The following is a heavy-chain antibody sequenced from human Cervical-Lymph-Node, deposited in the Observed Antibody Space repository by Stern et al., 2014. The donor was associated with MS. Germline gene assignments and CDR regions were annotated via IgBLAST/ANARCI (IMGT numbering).Heavy chain of an antibody. CDR3: ARIPATSWQQTAFWFDP. D-gene: IGHD5-24*01. Sequence: QVQLVQSGPEVKKPGSSVKVSCKASGGTFGFYTVNWVRQAPGQGLEWMGGIIPIIGGAAYAQSFQDRLTITADEPSSTAYMELRGLTFEDTAVYFCARIPATSWQQTAFWFDPWGQGTLLTVSS. J-gene: IGHJ5*02. V-gene: IGHV1-69*01. CDR2: IIPIIGGA. CDR1: GGTFGFYT.